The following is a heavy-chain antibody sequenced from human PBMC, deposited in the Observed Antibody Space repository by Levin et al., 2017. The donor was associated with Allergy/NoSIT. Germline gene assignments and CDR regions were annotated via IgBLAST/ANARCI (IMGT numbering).Heavy chain of an antibody. D-gene: IGHD3-16*01. Sequence: GGSLRLSCKGFGYSFTTSWIAWVRQMPGQGLEWMGIIYPRDSDTRYNPSFQGQVTISVDKSISTAYLQWSSLKASDTAMYYCAVGLLIYASTSVYFDCWGQGTLVTVSS. V-gene: IGHV5-51*01. CDR1: GYSFTTSW. CDR2: IYPRDSDT. J-gene: IGHJ4*02. CDR3: AVGLLIYASTSVYFDC.